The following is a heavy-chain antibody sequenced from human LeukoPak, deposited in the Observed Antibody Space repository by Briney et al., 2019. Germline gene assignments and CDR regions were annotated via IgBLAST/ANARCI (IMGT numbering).Heavy chain of an antibody. D-gene: IGHD2-15*01. CDR1: GFTFDDYG. V-gene: IGHV3-20*04. J-gene: IGHJ6*03. CDR2: INWNGGNK. CDR3: AGSSYRPIYYYYMDV. Sequence: AGGSLRLSCAASGFTFDDYGTSWVRHAPGEGLEWVFCINWNGGNKGYADSVKGRFTISRDNAKNSLYLQMNSLRAEDTAVYYCAGSSYRPIYYYYMDVWGKGTTVTVSS.